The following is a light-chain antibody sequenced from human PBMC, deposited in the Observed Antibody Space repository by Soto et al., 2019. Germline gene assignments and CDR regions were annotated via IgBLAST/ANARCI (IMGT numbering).Light chain of an antibody. CDR2: DVS. Sequence: QSVLTQPASLSGSPGQSITISCTGTSSDFGGYNSVSWYQQHPGKAPKVITFDVSSRPSGVSSRFSGSKSGNTASLTISGLQAEDEADYYCCSYGSGSTLYVFGAGTRSPS. CDR3: CSYGSGSTLYV. V-gene: IGLV2-14*03. J-gene: IGLJ1*01. CDR1: SSDFGGYNS.